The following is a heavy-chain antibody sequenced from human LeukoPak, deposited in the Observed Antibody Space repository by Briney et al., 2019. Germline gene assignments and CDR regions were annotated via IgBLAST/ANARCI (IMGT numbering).Heavy chain of an antibody. CDR2: VSSDGSST. CDR1: GFTFRRYY. J-gene: IGHJ4*02. CDR3: ARDSTLFGVVPDY. D-gene: IGHD3-3*01. V-gene: IGHV3-74*01. Sequence: PGGSLRLSCAASGFTFRRYYMHWVRQAPGKGLVWVSRVSSDGSSTDYADSVKGRFTISRDNAKNTLYLQMNSLRAEDTALYYCARDSTLFGVVPDYWGLGTLVTVSS.